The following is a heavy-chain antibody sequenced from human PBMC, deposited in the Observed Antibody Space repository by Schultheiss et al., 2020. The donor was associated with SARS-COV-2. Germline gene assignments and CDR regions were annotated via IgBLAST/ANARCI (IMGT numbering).Heavy chain of an antibody. CDR2: IYYSGST. D-gene: IGHD3-22*01. Sequence: SETLSLTCTVSGGSISSYYWSWIRQPPGKGLEWIGYIYYSGSTNYNPSLKSRVTMSVDTSKNQFSLKLNSVTAADTAVYYCARGIDDSSGYPLTLDAWGRGILVTVSS. J-gene: IGHJ5*02. V-gene: IGHV4-59*12. CDR1: GGSISSYY. CDR3: ARGIDDSSGYPLTLDA.